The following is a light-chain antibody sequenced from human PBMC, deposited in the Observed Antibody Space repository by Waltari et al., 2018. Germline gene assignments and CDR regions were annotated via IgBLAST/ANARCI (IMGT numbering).Light chain of an antibody. CDR2: LGS. V-gene: IGKV2-28*01. Sequence: DIVMTQSPLSLPVTPGEPASISCRPSQSLLHSNGYNYLDCYLQKPVQSPQLLIYLGSNRASGVPDRFSGSGSGTDFTLRISRVEAEDVGVYYCMQALQNPWTFGQGTKVEIK. CDR1: QSLLHSNGYNY. J-gene: IGKJ1*01. CDR3: MQALQNPWT.